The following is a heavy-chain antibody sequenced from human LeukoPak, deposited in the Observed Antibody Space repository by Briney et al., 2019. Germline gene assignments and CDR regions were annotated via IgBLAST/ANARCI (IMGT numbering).Heavy chain of an antibody. CDR1: GFTFSSYA. J-gene: IGHJ4*02. Sequence: GGSLRLSCAASGFTFSSYAMSWVRQAPGKGLEWVSYISSSSSTVYYADSVKGRFTISRDNAKNSLYLQMNSLRAEDTALYYCVRQFAHWGPGTLVTVSS. V-gene: IGHV3-48*04. CDR2: ISSSSSTV. CDR3: VRQFAH.